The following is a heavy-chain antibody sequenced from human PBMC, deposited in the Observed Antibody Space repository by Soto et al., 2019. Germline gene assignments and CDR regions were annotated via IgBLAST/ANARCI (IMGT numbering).Heavy chain of an antibody. D-gene: IGHD4-17*01. Sequence: GASVKVSCKASGGTFSSYTISWVRQAPGQGLEWMGRIIPILGIANYAQKFQGRVTITADKSTSKAYMELSSLRSEDTAVYYCASRDYGDYEGDGYWGQGTLVTVSS. J-gene: IGHJ4*02. CDR2: IIPILGIA. CDR1: GGTFSSYT. V-gene: IGHV1-69*02. CDR3: ASRDYGDYEGDGY.